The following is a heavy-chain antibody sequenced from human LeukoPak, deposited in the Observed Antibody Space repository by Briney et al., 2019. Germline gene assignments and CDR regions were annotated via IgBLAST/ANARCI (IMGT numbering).Heavy chain of an antibody. CDR2: IIPIFGIA. V-gene: IGHV1-69*04. D-gene: IGHD3-22*01. CDR1: GGTFSSYA. Sequence: SVKVSCKASGGTFSSYAISWVRQAPGQGLEWMGRIIPIFGIANYAQKFQGRVTITADNSTSTAYMELSSLRSEDTAVYYCARYYYDSSGFSQTFFDCWGQGTLVTVSS. J-gene: IGHJ4*02. CDR3: ARYYYDSSGFSQTFFDC.